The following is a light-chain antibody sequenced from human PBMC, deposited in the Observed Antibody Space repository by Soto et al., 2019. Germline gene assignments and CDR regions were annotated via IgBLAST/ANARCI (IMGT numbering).Light chain of an antibody. Sequence: QSVLTQPPSASGSPGQSATISCTGTSSDVGNYDYVSWYQQHPGKAPKLMIYDVSKRPSGVPDRFSGSKSGNTASLTVSGLQAEDEADYYCSSYAGIHIVFGTGTKVTVL. V-gene: IGLV2-8*01. J-gene: IGLJ1*01. CDR3: SSYAGIHIV. CDR2: DVS. CDR1: SSDVGNYDY.